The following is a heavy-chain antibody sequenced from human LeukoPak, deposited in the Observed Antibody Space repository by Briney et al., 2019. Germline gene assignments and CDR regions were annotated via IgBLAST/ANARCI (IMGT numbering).Heavy chain of an antibody. Sequence: GGSLTLSCAASGLTVSSNYMRWVRHAPGKGLEWVLDIYRGGSTYYADFVEGRFTISRNNSKNTLYLQKNLLRAEDTAEYYCAARRAGDGCSIRFDYWGQGTVVTVSS. V-gene: IGHV3-53*01. D-gene: IGHD5-24*01. CDR2: IYRGGST. J-gene: IGHJ4*02. CDR1: GLTVSSNY. CDR3: AARRAGDGCSIRFDY.